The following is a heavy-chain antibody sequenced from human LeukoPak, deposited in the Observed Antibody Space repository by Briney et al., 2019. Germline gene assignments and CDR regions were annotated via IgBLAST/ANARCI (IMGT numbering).Heavy chain of an antibody. D-gene: IGHD3-10*01. Sequence: GGSLRLSCAASGFTFSNYGMHWVRQAPGKGLEWVAIISYDGSNQYYTDSVKGRFTISRDNSKNTLYLQINSLRAEDTAVYFCAKGSGGSGSFYNHFDCWGQGTLVTVSS. V-gene: IGHV3-30*18. CDR3: AKGSGGSGSFYNHFDC. J-gene: IGHJ4*02. CDR2: ISYDGSNQ. CDR1: GFTFSNYG.